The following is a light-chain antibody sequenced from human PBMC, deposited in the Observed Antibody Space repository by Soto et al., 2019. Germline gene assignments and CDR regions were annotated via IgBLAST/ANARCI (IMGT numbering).Light chain of an antibody. Sequence: PGERASLSCGASQSISSSFLAWYQQKPGQAPRLLIYGASSRATDIPDRFSGTGSETDFTLTISRLEPEDFAVYYCQQYDNSPITFGQGTRLE. J-gene: IGKJ5*01. CDR2: GAS. CDR3: QQYDNSPIT. CDR1: QSISSSF. V-gene: IGKV3-20*01.